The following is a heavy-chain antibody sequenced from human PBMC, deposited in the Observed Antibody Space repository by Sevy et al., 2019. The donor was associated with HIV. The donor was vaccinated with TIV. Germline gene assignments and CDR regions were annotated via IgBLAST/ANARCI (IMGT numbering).Heavy chain of an antibody. CDR1: GFTVSSNY. J-gene: IGHJ3*02. Sequence: GGSLRLSCAASGFTVSSNYMSWVRQAPGKGLEWVSVIYSGGNTNYADSVKGRFTISRENSKNTLYLQMNSLRAEDTAFYYCARVSVYYYDSSGYYTTGNAFDIWGQGTMVTVSS. CDR2: IYSGGNT. D-gene: IGHD3-22*01. CDR3: ARVSVYYYDSSGYYTTGNAFDI. V-gene: IGHV3-53*01.